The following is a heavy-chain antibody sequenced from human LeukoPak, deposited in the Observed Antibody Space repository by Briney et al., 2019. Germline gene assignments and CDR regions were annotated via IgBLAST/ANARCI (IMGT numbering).Heavy chain of an antibody. CDR3: ARGQKDSSGYCYYFDY. Sequence: PGGSLRLSCAASGFTVSSNYMSWVRQAPGKGLEWVSVIYSGGSTYYADSVKGRFTISRDNSKNTLYLQMNSLRAEDTAVYYCARGQKDSSGYCYYFDYWGQGTLVTVSS. CDR2: IYSGGST. J-gene: IGHJ4*02. D-gene: IGHD3-22*01. V-gene: IGHV3-53*01. CDR1: GFTVSSNY.